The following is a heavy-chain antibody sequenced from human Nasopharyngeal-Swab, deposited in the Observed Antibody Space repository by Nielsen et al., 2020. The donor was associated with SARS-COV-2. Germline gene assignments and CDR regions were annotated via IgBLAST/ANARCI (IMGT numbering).Heavy chain of an antibody. V-gene: IGHV1-3*01. D-gene: IGHD3-16*02. Sequence: WVRQAPGQRLEWMGWINAGNGNTKYSQKFQGRVTITRDTSVSTAYMELSSLRSEDTAVYYCASGGAGGVIVTYYFDYWGQGTLVTVSS. J-gene: IGHJ4*02. CDR3: ASGGAGGVIVTYYFDY. CDR2: INAGNGNT.